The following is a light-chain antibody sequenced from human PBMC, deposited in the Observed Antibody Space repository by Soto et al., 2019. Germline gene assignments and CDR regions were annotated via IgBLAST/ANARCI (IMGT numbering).Light chain of an antibody. CDR3: QQYNSRPPIT. J-gene: IGKJ5*01. Sequence: VVMTQSPLSLPVTLGQPASISCRSSQSLVHSDGNTYLNWFQQRPGQSPRRLIYKVSNRDSGVPDRFSGSGSGTEFTLSISSLQSEDFAVYYCQQYNSRPPITFGQGTRLEIK. CDR1: QSLVHSDGNTY. V-gene: IGKV2-30*02. CDR2: KVS.